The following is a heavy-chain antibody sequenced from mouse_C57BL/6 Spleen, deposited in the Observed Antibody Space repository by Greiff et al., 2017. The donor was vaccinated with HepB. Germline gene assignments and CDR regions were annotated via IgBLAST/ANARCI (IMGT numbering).Heavy chain of an antibody. CDR3: ARSGPTIYYYGREKFAY. CDR2: INPNNGGT. D-gene: IGHD1-1*01. V-gene: IGHV1-22*01. J-gene: IGHJ3*01. Sequence: EVQLQQSGPELVKPGASVKMSCKASGYTFTDYNMHWVKQSHGKSLEWIGYINPNNGGTSYNQKFKGKATLTVNKSSSTAYMELRSLTSEDSAVYYCARSGPTIYYYGREKFAYWGQGTLVTVSA. CDR1: GYTFTDYN.